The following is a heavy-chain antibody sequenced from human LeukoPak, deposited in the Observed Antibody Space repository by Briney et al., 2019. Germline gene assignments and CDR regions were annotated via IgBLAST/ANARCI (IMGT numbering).Heavy chain of an antibody. CDR1: GYTFTNYG. V-gene: IGHV1-18*01. Sequence: SVNVSCKASGYTFTNYGINWVRQAPGQGLEWMGWINAYNGKTNYSQKFQDRVTMTTDTSTSTAYMELRSLRYDDTAVYYCLRVPELPEYWGQGTLVTVSS. CDR3: LRVPELPEY. D-gene: IGHD3-10*01. CDR2: INAYNGKT. J-gene: IGHJ4*02.